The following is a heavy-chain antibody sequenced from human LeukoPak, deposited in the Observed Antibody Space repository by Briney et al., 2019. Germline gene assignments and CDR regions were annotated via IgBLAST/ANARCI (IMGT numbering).Heavy chain of an antibody. D-gene: IGHD6-13*01. CDR2: ISSSGSTK. J-gene: IGHJ4*02. CDR1: GFTFSDYY. Sequence: PGGSLRLSCAASGFTFSDYYMSWIRQAPGKGLEWVSYISSSGSTKYYADSVKGRFTISRDNALNSLYLQMSSLRDEDTAVYYCATLRPRQQLVVDHWGQGTLVTVSS. CDR3: ATLRPRQQLVVDH. V-gene: IGHV3-11*04.